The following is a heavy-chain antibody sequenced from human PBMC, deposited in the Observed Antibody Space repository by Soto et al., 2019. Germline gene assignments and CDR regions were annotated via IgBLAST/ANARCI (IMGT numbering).Heavy chain of an antibody. V-gene: IGHV5-51*01. Sequence: GESLKISCKVSGYSITTNWIAWVRRMPGKGLEWMGFIYLGDSDTKYSPSFEGQVTFSADKSIGTAYLHWSSLKASDTAIYYCARRCNDARGGDAFEWWGPGRMVTISS. CDR1: GYSITTNW. J-gene: IGHJ3*01. CDR2: IYLGDSDT. D-gene: IGHD3-16*01. CDR3: ARRCNDARGGDAFEW.